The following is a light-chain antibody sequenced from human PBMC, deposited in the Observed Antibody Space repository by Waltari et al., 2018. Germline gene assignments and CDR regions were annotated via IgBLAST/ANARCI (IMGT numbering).Light chain of an antibody. CDR2: LAY. J-gene: IGKJ2*01. CDR3: MQARQIPNT. V-gene: IGKV2-28*01. CDR1: QSLLPTDGRHF. Sequence: DIVMTQSPVSLSVTPGEPAFISCRSRQSLLPTDGRHFLDWYLQRPGQSPQLLIYLAYYRASGVPDRVSGSGAGTDFSLKISRVEAEDVGVYYCMQARQIPNTFGQGTKLEIK.